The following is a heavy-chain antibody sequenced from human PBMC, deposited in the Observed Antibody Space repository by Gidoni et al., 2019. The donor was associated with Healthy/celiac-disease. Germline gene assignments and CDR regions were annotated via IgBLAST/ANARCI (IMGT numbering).Heavy chain of an antibody. CDR3: AHKGYYYDSSGFGY. CDR2: IYWNDDT. Sequence: QITLKESGPTLGKPTQTLTLTCTFSGFSLSTSGVGGGWIRQPPGNALEWLALIYWNDDTRYSSSLKSRLTITKDTSKIQVVLTMTNMDPVDTATYYCAHKGYYYDSSGFGYWGQGTLLTVSS. V-gene: IGHV2-5*01. CDR1: GFSLSTSGVG. J-gene: IGHJ4*02. D-gene: IGHD3-22*01.